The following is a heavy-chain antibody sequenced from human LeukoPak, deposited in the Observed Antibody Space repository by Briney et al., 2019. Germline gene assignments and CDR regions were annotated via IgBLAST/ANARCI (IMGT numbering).Heavy chain of an antibody. Sequence: PGGSLRLSCAASGFIVSNNDMACVRQAPGKGLEWVSVIHNTASTHYVDSVKGRFSISRDNSKNALYLQMNSLRAEDTAVYFCARAQHSCNGDNCDGYFHHWGQGTLVIVSS. CDR2: IHNTAST. CDR1: GFIVSNND. D-gene: IGHD4/OR15-4a*01. V-gene: IGHV3-53*01. J-gene: IGHJ1*01. CDR3: ARAQHSCNGDNCDGYFHH.